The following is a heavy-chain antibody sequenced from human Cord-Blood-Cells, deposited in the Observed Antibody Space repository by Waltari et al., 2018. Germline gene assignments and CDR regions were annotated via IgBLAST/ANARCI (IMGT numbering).Heavy chain of an antibody. Sequence: QVQLVESGGGVVQPGRSLRLSCAASGFTFSSYAMHWVRQAPGKGLEWVAVISYDGSNKYYADSVKGRFTTSRDNSKNTLYLQMNSLGAEDTAVYYCARDPRSSSWYYYYYGMDVWGQGTTVTVSS. CDR2: ISYDGSNK. CDR3: ARDPRSSSWYYYYYGMDV. V-gene: IGHV3-30*04. CDR1: GFTFSSYA. J-gene: IGHJ6*02. D-gene: IGHD6-13*01.